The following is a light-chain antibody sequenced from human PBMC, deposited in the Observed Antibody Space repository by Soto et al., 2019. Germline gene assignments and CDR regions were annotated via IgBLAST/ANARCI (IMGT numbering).Light chain of an antibody. CDR3: QQYSWT. Sequence: EVVLTQSPGTLSLSPGERATLSCRASQSIGTHFLAWYQQKPGQAPRLLIYGAFYRATGIADRFVGSGSGTDFTLTISRLEPEDFAVYYCQQYSWTFGQGTKV. CDR1: QSIGTHF. J-gene: IGKJ1*01. CDR2: GAF. V-gene: IGKV3-20*01.